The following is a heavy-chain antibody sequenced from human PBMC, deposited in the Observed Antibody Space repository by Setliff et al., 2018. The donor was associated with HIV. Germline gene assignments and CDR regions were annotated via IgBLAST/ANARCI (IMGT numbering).Heavy chain of an antibody. D-gene: IGHD3-22*01. Sequence: ASVKVSCKSSGYTFTGHYIHWVRQAPGQGLEWMGWINPNSGGTKYALNFQGRVTMTGDTSISTAYMELSRLRPDDTAVFFCARTHYYDSSGYLDYWGQGTLVTVSS. CDR3: ARTHYYDSSGYLDY. CDR1: GYTFTGHY. V-gene: IGHV1-2*02. CDR2: INPNSGGT. J-gene: IGHJ4*02.